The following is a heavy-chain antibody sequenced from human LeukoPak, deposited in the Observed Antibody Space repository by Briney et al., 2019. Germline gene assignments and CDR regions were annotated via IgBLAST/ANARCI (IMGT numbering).Heavy chain of an antibody. Sequence: GGSLRLSCAASGFTFSSYWMSWVRQAPGKGLEWVANIKQDGSEKYYVDSVKGRFTISRDNAKNSLYLQMNSLRAEDTALYYCAKGSYSSGWYETHFDYWGQGTLVTVSS. D-gene: IGHD6-19*01. V-gene: IGHV3-7*03. J-gene: IGHJ4*02. CDR1: GFTFSSYW. CDR2: IKQDGSEK. CDR3: AKGSYSSGWYETHFDY.